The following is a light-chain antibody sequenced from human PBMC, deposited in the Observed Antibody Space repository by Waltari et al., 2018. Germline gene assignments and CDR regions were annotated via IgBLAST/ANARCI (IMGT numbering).Light chain of an antibody. CDR3: QQYYGVPLT. V-gene: IGKV1-6*01. CDR1: QGIRYD. J-gene: IGKJ4*01. Sequence: AIQMTQSPSSLSASVGARVTITCRASQGIRYDLGWYQQKPGKAPKLLIYAASSLQSGVPSRFSGSGSGADFTLTISSLQPEDVAVYYCQQYYGVPLTFGGGTKVEIK. CDR2: AAS.